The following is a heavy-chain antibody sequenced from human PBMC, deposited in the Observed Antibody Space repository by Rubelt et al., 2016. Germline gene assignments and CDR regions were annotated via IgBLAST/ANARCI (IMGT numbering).Heavy chain of an antibody. CDR1: GGSINSSNW. Sequence: VQLQESGPGLVKPSGTLSLTCAVSGGSINSSNWWSWVRQPPGKGLEWVANIKQDGSKKYYVESVKGRFTISRDKAKHSLYLQMNTLRAEDTALYHCARDWGVYGDYDRFQHWGQSTLVTVSS. CDR2: IKQDGSKK. V-gene: IGHV3-7*01. D-gene: IGHD4-17*01. J-gene: IGHJ1*01. CDR3: ARDWGVYGDYDRFQH.